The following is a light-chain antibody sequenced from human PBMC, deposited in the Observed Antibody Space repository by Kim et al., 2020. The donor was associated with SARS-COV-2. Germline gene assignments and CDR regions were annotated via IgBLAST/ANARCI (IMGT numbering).Light chain of an antibody. CDR3: SSYTSTNTHV. J-gene: IGLJ1*01. CDR1: SRDVGGYNY. CDR2: DVS. V-gene: IGLV2-14*03. Sequence: GHPTAISCTGPSRDVGGYNYVSSYQQHPGKAPKFLLYDVSFRDSGVSDRFSGSKSGNTASLTISGLQSEDEADYYCSSYTSTNTHVFGTGTKVTVL.